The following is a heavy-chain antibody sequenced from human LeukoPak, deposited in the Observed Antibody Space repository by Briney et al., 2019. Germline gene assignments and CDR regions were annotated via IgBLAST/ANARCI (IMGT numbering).Heavy chain of an antibody. CDR2: ISSSGGTI. Sequence: PGGSLRLSCAASGFTFSNYEMNWIRQAPGKGLEWVSYISSSGGTIYYADSVKGRFTISRDNAKNSLYLQMNSLRAEDTAVYYCARHLVWDAFDIWGQGTMVTVSS. CDR1: GFTFSNYE. J-gene: IGHJ3*02. D-gene: IGHD3-16*01. CDR3: ARHLVWDAFDI. V-gene: IGHV3-48*03.